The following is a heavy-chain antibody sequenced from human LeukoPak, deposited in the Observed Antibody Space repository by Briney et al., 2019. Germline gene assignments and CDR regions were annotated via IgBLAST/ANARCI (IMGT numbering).Heavy chain of an antibody. CDR1: GFTFSDYD. CDR3: GRAFPPLRTSSAGDL. Sequence: GGSLRLSCSASGFTFSDYDMNWVRQAPGKGLEWVSSISYLSSHVYYGDSVKGRFSISRDNAKNSLYLQMNSLGAEDTAIYYCGRAFPPLRTSSAGDLWGQGILITVSS. V-gene: IGHV3-21*01. D-gene: IGHD3-16*01. J-gene: IGHJ4*02. CDR2: ISYLSSHV.